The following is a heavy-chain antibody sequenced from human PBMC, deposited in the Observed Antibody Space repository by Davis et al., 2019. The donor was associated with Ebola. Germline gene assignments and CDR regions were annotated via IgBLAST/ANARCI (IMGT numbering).Heavy chain of an antibody. CDR2: ISSRGTPKK. D-gene: IGHD3-9*01. V-gene: IGHV3-48*04. CDR1: GFTFSSYS. J-gene: IGHJ6*02. Sequence: GESLKISCAASGFTFSSYSMNWVRQAPGKGLEWVSQISSRGTPKKNYVDSVKGRFTISRDNAKNSLYLQMSSLTVEDTGMYYCVRGDYDLLPGTDAMEAHHFNGMDVWGLGTTVTVSS. CDR3: VRGDYDLLPGTDAMEAHHFNGMDV.